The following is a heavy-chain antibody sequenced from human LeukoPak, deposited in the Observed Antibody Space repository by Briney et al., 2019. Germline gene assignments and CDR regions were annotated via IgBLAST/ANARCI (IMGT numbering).Heavy chain of an antibody. CDR3: ARGNYDGAGY. D-gene: IGHD3-10*01. CDR2: IKPDGSEK. J-gene: IGHJ4*02. Sequence: GGSLRLSCAASGFTFSSYAMHWVRQAPGKGLEWVASIKPDGSEKYYVDSVKGRFTISRDNAKNSLFLQMNSLRVEDTAVYYCARGNYDGAGYWGQGTLVIVSS. V-gene: IGHV3-7*01. CDR1: GFTFSSYA.